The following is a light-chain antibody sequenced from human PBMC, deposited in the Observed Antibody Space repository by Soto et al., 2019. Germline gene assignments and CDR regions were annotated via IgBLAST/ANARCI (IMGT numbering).Light chain of an antibody. J-gene: IGKJ2*01. CDR1: QTLANC. CDR3: QQRSDSYT. Sequence: EVVLTQSPATLSLSPGERATLSCRASQTLANCLAWYQQRPGQAPRLLIYEASNRATGIPARFSGSGSGTDFPLTISRLEPEDSAVYYCQQRSDSYTFGQGTTLEIK. V-gene: IGKV3-11*01. CDR2: EAS.